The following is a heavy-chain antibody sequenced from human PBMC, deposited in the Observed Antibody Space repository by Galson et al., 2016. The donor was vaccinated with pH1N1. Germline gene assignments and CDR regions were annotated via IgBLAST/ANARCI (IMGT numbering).Heavy chain of an antibody. CDR1: GFTFSIYG. Sequence: SLRLSCAASGFTFSIYGMHWVRQAPGKGLEWVAVIWYDGSHKYYVDSVKGRFSISRDNSKNTLYLQMNSLRVEDTAVYYCATDRVCGAAGIEYWGQGTLVTVSS. D-gene: IGHD6-13*01. V-gene: IGHV3-33*01. CDR3: ATDRVCGAAGIEY. J-gene: IGHJ4*02. CDR2: IWYDGSHK.